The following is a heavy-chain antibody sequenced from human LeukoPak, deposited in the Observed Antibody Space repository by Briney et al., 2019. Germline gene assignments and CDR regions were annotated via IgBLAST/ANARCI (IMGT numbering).Heavy chain of an antibody. V-gene: IGHV4-38-2*02. CDR2: IYHSGST. D-gene: IGHD3-16*02. CDR3: ARDFWNMITFGGVVVDDY. J-gene: IGHJ4*02. Sequence: SETLSLTCTVSGYSISSGYYWGWIRQPPGKGLGWIGNIYHSGSTYYNPSLKSRVTISVDTSKNQFSLKLSSVTAADTAVYYCARDFWNMITFGGVVVDDYWGQGTLVTVSS. CDR1: GYSISSGYY.